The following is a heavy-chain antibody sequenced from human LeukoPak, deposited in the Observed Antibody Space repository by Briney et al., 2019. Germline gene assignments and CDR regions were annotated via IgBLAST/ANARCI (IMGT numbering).Heavy chain of an antibody. V-gene: IGHV4-39*01. D-gene: IGHD2-2*02. CDR2: FYYGGST. CDR1: GDSLSSSTFY. J-gene: IGHJ4*02. Sequence: PSETLSLTCSVSGDSLSSSTFYGGWIRQPPGKGLEWIGSFYYGGSTYYNPSLKSRVNIPVDTSGTQFSLKLSSMTAADTAVYYCASRNKIPPAFNYYDSWGQGTMVTVSS. CDR3: ASRNKIPPAFNYYDS.